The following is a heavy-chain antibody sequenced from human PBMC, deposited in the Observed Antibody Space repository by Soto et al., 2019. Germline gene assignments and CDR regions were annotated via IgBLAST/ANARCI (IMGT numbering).Heavy chain of an antibody. CDR1: GGSISSGGYY. CDR3: ARAKKGIAAAENWCDP. CDR2: CYYSGCT. Sequence: QVQLQESGPGLVKHSQTLSLTCTVSGGSISSGGYYWSWIRQHPGKGLEWIGYCYYSGCTYYNPSFTTRVTRSVDTSKNQCPLKLSSVTVADTAVYCCARAKKGIAAAENWCDPWGQGTLVIFSS. V-gene: IGHV4-31*03. J-gene: IGHJ5*02. D-gene: IGHD6-13*01.